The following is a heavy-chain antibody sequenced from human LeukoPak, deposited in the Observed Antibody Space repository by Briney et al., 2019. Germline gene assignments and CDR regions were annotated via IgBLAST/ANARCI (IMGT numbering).Heavy chain of an antibody. CDR3: ARHSSLNYYDQ. J-gene: IGHJ4*02. CDR2: ISAYNGNT. V-gene: IGHV1-18*01. D-gene: IGHD3-22*01. Sequence: GASVKVSCKASGYTFTSYGISWVRQAPGQGLEWMGWISAYNGNTNYAQKLQGRVTMTRDTSTSTVYMELSSLRSEDTAVYYCARHSSLNYYDQWGQGTLVTVSS. CDR1: GYTFTSYG.